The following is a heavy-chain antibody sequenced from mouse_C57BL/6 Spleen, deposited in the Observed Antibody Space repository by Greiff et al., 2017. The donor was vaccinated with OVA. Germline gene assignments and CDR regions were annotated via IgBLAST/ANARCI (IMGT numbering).Heavy chain of an antibody. D-gene: IGHD1-1*01. CDR1: GYTFTDYY. CDR3: ARYDYYYDSSYGYFDV. V-gene: IGHV1-26*01. Sequence: EVQLQQSGPELVKPGASVKISCKASGYTFTDYYMNWVKQSHGKSLEWIGDINPNNGGTSYNQKFKGKATLTVDKSSSTAYMELRSLTSEDSAVYYCARYDYYYDSSYGYFDVWGTGTTVTVSS. CDR2: INPNNGGT. J-gene: IGHJ1*03.